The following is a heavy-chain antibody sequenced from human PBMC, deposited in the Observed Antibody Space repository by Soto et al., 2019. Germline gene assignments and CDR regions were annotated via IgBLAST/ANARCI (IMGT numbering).Heavy chain of an antibody. CDR1: GFTFSSYG. J-gene: IGHJ3*02. CDR3: AKSPGSSGSKHAFDI. V-gene: IGHV3-30*18. Sequence: PGGSLRLSCAASGFTFSSYGMHWVHQAPGKGLEWVAVISYDGSNKYYADSVKGRFTISRDNSKNTLYLQMNSLRAEDTAVYYCAKSPGSSGSKHAFDIWGQGTMVTVSS. CDR2: ISYDGSNK. D-gene: IGHD3-22*01.